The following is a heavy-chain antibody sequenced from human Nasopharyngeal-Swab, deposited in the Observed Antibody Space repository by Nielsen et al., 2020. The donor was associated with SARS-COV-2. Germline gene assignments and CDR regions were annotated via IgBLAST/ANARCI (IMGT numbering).Heavy chain of an antibody. D-gene: IGHD3-10*01. CDR2: IYSGGRT. J-gene: IGHJ4*02. V-gene: IGHV3-53*01. Sequence: GGSLRLSCAASGVSVNYFYITWVRQAPGKGLEWVSIIYSGGRTFYADSVMGRFTISRDNSKNTLYLQMNSLRAEDTAVYYCAGGAVELRGIYFGYWGQGALVTVSS. CDR3: AGGAVELRGIYFGY. CDR1: GVSVNYFY.